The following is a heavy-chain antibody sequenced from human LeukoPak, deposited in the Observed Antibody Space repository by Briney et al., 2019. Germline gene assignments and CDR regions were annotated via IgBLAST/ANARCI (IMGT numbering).Heavy chain of an antibody. CDR3: AREVVTTVKGHYFDY. V-gene: IGHV3-73*01. J-gene: IGHJ4*02. D-gene: IGHD4-11*01. CDR2: IRSKANNYAT. CDR1: GFTFSGSA. Sequence: GGSLRLSCAASGFTFSGSAIHWVRQASGKGLEWVGRIRSKANNYATAYAESVKGRFTISRDDSKNTAYLQMNSLRAEDTAVYYCAREVVTTVKGHYFDYWGQGTLVTVSS.